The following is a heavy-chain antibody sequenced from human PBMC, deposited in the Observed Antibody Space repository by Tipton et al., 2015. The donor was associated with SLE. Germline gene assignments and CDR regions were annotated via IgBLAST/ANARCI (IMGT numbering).Heavy chain of an antibody. CDR1: GGSFSGYY. CDR3: AIPGDDAFDI. Sequence: GLVKPSETLSLTCAVYGGSFSGYYWSWIRQPPGKGLEWIGEINHSGSTNYNPSLKSRVTISVDTSKNQFSLKLSSVTVADTAVYYCAIPGDDAFDIWGQGTMVTVSS. CDR2: INHSGST. D-gene: IGHD7-27*01. V-gene: IGHV4-34*01. J-gene: IGHJ3*02.